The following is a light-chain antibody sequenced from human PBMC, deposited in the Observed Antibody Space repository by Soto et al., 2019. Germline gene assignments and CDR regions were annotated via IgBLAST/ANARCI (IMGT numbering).Light chain of an antibody. J-gene: IGKJ4*01. CDR2: GAS. CDR3: QQYGNSPLT. CDR1: QTPKSY. Sequence: EIVLTQSPATLSFSPGERATRACRARQTPKSYLAWYQQKPGQAPRLLIYGASSRATGIPDRFSASGSGTDLTLTISRLDPEDFAVYYCQQYGNSPLTFGGGTKWIS. V-gene: IGKV3-20*01.